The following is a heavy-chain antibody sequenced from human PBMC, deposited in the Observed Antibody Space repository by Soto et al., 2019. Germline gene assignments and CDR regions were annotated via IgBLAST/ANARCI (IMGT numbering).Heavy chain of an antibody. V-gene: IGHV3-7*01. J-gene: IGHJ3*02. CDR2: IKKDGSEK. CDR1: GFTFSSYW. D-gene: IGHD7-27*01. Sequence: GGSLRLSCAASGFTFSSYWMSWVRQAPGKGLEWVANIKKDGSEKYYVDSVKGRVTISRDNAKNSLYLLMNSLRAEDTAEYYCACPLNWGFHAFDIWGQGTMVTVSS. CDR3: ACPLNWGFHAFDI.